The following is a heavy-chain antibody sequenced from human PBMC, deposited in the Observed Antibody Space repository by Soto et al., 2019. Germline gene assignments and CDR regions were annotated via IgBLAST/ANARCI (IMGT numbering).Heavy chain of an antibody. V-gene: IGHV3-23*01. D-gene: IGHD1-26*01. Sequence: PGGSLRLSCAASGFTFSSYAMSWVRQAPGKGLECVSAISGSGGSTYYADSVKGRFTISRDNSKNTLYLQMNSLRAEDTAVYYCAKSLLPLRVPDSYYYYGMDVWGQGTTFTVSS. CDR3: AKSLLPLRVPDSYYYYGMDV. CDR2: ISGSGGST. CDR1: GFTFSSYA. J-gene: IGHJ6*02.